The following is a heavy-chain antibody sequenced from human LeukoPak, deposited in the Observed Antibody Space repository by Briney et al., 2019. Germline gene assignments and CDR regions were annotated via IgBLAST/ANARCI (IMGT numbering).Heavy chain of an antibody. Sequence: SGGSLRLSCAASGFTVSTNYMSWVRQAPGKGLEWVSLIYSGGSTYYADSVKGRFTISRDNSKNTLYLQMNSLRAEDTALYYCARGGIGYYDSSGYDEYFQHCGQGTLVTVSS. D-gene: IGHD3-22*01. V-gene: IGHV3-66*01. CDR1: GFTVSTNY. CDR3: ARGGIGYYDSSGYDEYFQH. CDR2: IYSGGST. J-gene: IGHJ1*01.